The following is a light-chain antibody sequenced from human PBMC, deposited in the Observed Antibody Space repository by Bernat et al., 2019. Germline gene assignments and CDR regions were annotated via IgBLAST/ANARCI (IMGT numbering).Light chain of an antibody. V-gene: IGKV2-30*01. CDR2: KVS. J-gene: IGKJ2*01. CDR3: MQGAHWPPAYT. Sequence: DVVLTQSPLFLPVTLGQPASISCTSSRSLVFNDGNSFLHWFQQRPGQSPRRLMYKVSNRDSGVPDRFSGSGSGTEFTLKISRVEAEDVGTYFCMQGAHWPPAYTFGQGPRWRS. CDR1: RSLVFNDGNSF.